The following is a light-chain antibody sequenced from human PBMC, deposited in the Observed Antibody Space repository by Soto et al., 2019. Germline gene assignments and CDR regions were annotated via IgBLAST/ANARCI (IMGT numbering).Light chain of an antibody. CDR1: DSNIGADYG. V-gene: IGLV1-40*01. J-gene: IGLJ3*02. Sequence: QSVLTQPPSVSGAPGQRVTISCTGFDSNIGADYGVHWYQQFPGTAPKLLIYGDSYRPSGVSGRFSGSKSGTSASLAITGLQAEDEADYYCFLSYSGTNWVFGGGTKVTVL. CDR2: GDS. CDR3: FLSYSGTNWV.